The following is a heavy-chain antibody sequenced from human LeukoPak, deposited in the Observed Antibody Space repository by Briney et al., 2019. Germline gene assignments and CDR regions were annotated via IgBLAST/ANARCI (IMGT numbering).Heavy chain of an antibody. D-gene: IGHD3-16*01. J-gene: IGHJ4*02. Sequence: GGSLRLSCAASGFIFSSYGMHWVRQAPGKGLEWVSFIRFDESATVYADSVKGRFTISRDNSKNTLYLQMNSLRAEDTAVYYCAKAMPGGDYYFDYWGQGTLVTVSS. CDR2: IRFDESAT. CDR1: GFIFSSYG. CDR3: AKAMPGGDYYFDY. V-gene: IGHV3-30*02.